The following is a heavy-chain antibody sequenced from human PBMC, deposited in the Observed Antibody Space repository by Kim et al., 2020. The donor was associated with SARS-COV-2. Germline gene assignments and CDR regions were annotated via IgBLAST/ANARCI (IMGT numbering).Heavy chain of an antibody. V-gene: IGHV3-53*01. Sequence: GGSLRLSCAASGFTVSSNYMSWVRQAPGKGLEWVSVIYSGGSTYYADSAKGRFTISRDNSKNTLYLQMNSLRAEDTAVYYCAREARDSWGYSYGYFDYWGQGTLVTVSS. CDR3: AREARDSWGYSYGYFDY. CDR2: IYSGGST. J-gene: IGHJ4*02. D-gene: IGHD5-18*01. CDR1: GFTVSSNY.